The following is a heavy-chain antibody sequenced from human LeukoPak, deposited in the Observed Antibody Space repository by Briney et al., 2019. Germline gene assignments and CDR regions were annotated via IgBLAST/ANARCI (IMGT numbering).Heavy chain of an antibody. CDR2: ISYDGSNK. D-gene: IGHD6-13*01. V-gene: IGHV3-30-3*01. CDR3: ARGGDSSSWYYYYGMDV. CDR1: GFTFSSYA. Sequence: GGSLRLSCAASGFTFSSYAMHWVRQAPGKGLEWVAVISYDGSNKYYADSVKGRFTISRDNSKNTLYLQMNSLRAEDTAVYYCARGGDSSSWYYYYGMDVWGQGTTVTVSS. J-gene: IGHJ6*02.